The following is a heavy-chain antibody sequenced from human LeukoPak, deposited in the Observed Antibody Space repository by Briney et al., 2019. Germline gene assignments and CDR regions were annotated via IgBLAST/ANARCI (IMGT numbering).Heavy chain of an antibody. CDR1: GFTFNNYA. CDR2: ITDSGLNT. D-gene: IGHD3-16*01. CDR3: AKGLRGNYDS. Sequence: GGSLRLSCVASGFTFNNYAMAWVRQAPEKGLEWVSSITDSGLNTYYADSVKGRITISRDNSKNTLYLQMNSLRAEDTAVYYCAKGLRGNYDSWGQGTLVTVSS. V-gene: IGHV3-23*01. J-gene: IGHJ5*01.